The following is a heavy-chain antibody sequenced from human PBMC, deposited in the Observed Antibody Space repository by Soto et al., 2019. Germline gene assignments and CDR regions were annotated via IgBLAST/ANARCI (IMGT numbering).Heavy chain of an antibody. V-gene: IGHV3-48*03. CDR3: ARDHSSSWHASSYGMDV. D-gene: IGHD6-13*01. CDR2: ISSSGSTI. CDR1: GFTFSSYE. Sequence: GGSLRLSCAASGFTFSSYEMNWVRQAPGKGLEWVSYISSSGSTIYYVDSVKGRFTISRDNAKNSLYLQMNSLRAEDTAVYYCARDHSSSWHASSYGMDVWGQGTTVTVSS. J-gene: IGHJ6*02.